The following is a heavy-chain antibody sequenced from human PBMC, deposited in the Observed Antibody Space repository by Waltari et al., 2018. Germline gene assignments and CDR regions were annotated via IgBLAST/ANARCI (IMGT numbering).Heavy chain of an antibody. V-gene: IGHV3-53*01. J-gene: IGHJ4*02. CDR2: IYSGGNT. D-gene: IGHD6-19*01. CDR3: AKQSPSYTRGWDPLES. Sequence: EVQLVESGGNLIQPGGSLRLSCAASGFTVRTNFISWVRQAPGKGLAWVSIIYSGGNTYYAGSVKCRFTISRDNYKNMVYLEMNSLRAEDTAVYYCAKQSPSYTRGWDPLESWGPGTLVTVSP. CDR1: GFTVRTNF.